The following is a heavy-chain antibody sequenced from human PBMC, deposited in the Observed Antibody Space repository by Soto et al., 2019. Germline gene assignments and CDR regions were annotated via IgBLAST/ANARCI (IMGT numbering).Heavy chain of an antibody. V-gene: IGHV3-23*01. D-gene: IGHD3-10*01. CDR2: VSDSGGST. CDR3: AKDRMGYSGSGSPLDY. J-gene: IGHJ4*02. Sequence: EVQLLESGGGLIQPGGSLRLSCAASGFTFNSYAMNWVRQAPGKGLEWVSAVSDSGGSTHYGDSVKGRFTVSRDNAKNTLYLKMNSLRAEDTALYYCAKDRMGYSGSGSPLDYWGQGTLVTVSS. CDR1: GFTFNSYA.